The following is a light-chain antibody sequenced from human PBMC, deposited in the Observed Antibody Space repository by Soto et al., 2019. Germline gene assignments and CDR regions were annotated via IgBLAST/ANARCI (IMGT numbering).Light chain of an antibody. CDR1: QSVSIY. V-gene: IGKV3-11*01. Sequence: EIVLTQSPATLSLSPGERATLSCRASQSVSIYLAWYQQKPGQAPRLLIYDASNRATGIPARFRGSGSGTDFSLTISSLESEDFAVYYCQQRRNWPLTFGGGTKVEIK. CDR3: QQRRNWPLT. J-gene: IGKJ4*01. CDR2: DAS.